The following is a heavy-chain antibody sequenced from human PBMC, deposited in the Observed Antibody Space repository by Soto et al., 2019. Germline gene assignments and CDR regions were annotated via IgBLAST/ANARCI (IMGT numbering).Heavy chain of an antibody. J-gene: IGHJ3*01. CDR2: ISYDGSNR. CDR3: AREYGIGGAAFDF. Sequence: QVQLVESGGGVVQPGRSRRLSCEASGFIFRTYAMHRVRQAPGKGLEWVAVISYDGSNRYYADSVKGRFTISRDNSKNTLYVQMNSLRAEDTAVYYCAREYGIGGAAFDFWGQGTMVTVSP. CDR1: GFIFRTYA. V-gene: IGHV3-30-3*01. D-gene: IGHD2-15*01.